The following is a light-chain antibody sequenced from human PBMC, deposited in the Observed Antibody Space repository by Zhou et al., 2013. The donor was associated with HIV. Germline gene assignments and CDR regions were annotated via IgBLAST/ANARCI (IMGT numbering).Light chain of an antibody. V-gene: IGKV1-5*03. CDR1: QSISSS. Sequence: DIQMTQSPSTLSASVGDRVIITCRASQSISSSLAWYQQKPGKAPKLLIYKASSLESGVPSRFSGGGSGTDFTLTISNLQPDDFATYYCQQYNTYCAFGQGTKVEIK. J-gene: IGKJ1*01. CDR2: KAS. CDR3: QQYNTYCA.